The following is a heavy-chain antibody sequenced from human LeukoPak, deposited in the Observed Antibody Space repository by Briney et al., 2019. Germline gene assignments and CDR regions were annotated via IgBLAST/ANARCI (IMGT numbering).Heavy chain of an antibody. Sequence: SQTLSLTCTVSGGSISSGDYYWSWIRQPPGKGLEWIGYIYYSGSTYYNLSLKSRVTISVDTSKNQFSLKLSSVTAADMAVYYCARDRNYYDSRGWYFDYWGQGTLVTVSS. CDR3: ARDRNYYDSRGWYFDY. CDR1: GGSISSGDYY. J-gene: IGHJ4*02. D-gene: IGHD3-22*01. CDR2: IYYSGST. V-gene: IGHV4-30-4*08.